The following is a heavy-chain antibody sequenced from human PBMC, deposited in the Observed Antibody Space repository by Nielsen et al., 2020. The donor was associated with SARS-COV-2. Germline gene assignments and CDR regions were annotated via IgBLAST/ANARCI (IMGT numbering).Heavy chain of an antibody. CDR3: ARVRYVGSAFDY. Sequence: GGSLRLSCAASGFTFSDYYMSWIRQAPGKGLEWVSYISSSSSYTNYADSVKGRFTISRDNAKNSLYLQMNSLRAAATAVYYCARVRYVGSAFDYWGQGTLVTVSS. CDR2: ISSSSSYT. J-gene: IGHJ4*02. D-gene: IGHD1-14*01. CDR1: GFTFSDYY. V-gene: IGHV3-11*05.